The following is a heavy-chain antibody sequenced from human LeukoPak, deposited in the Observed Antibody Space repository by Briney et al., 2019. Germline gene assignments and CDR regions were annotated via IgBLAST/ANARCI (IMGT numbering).Heavy chain of an antibody. Sequence: ASVKVSCKASGYPFTSYGISWVRQAPGQGLEWVGWISAYNGNTNYAQKLQGRVTMTTDTSTSTAYMDLRSLRSDDTAVYYCARDRLWGEDDAFDIWGQGTMVTVSS. J-gene: IGHJ3*02. CDR2: ISAYNGNT. CDR3: ARDRLWGEDDAFDI. V-gene: IGHV1-18*01. D-gene: IGHD3-16*01. CDR1: GYPFTSYG.